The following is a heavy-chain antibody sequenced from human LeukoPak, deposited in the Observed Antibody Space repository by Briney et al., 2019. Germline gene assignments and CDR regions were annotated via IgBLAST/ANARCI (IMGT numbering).Heavy chain of an antibody. CDR2: IKQDGSDI. Sequence: GGSLRLSCAASGFTLSSSAVSWVRQAPGKGLECVANIKQDGSDIYFVDSVKGRFTISRDNAKNSLYLQMDSLRGEDTAVYYCARARYGSGGYFFDFWGQGTLVTVSS. CDR3: ARARYGSGGYFFDF. CDR1: GFTLSSSA. D-gene: IGHD3-10*01. V-gene: IGHV3-7*04. J-gene: IGHJ4*02.